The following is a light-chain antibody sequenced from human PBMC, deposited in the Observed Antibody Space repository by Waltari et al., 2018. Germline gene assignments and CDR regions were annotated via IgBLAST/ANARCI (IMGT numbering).Light chain of an antibody. CDR1: QRLPKSY. CDR2: GAS. Sequence: VLTQSPGTLSLSPGARVTLSCRASQRLPKSYLAWYQQKPGQAPRLLMYGASSRAAGIPDRFSGSGSGTDFTLTISRLEPEDFAVYYCQQYGSSILYTFGQGTKLEIK. V-gene: IGKV3-20*01. J-gene: IGKJ2*01. CDR3: QQYGSSILYT.